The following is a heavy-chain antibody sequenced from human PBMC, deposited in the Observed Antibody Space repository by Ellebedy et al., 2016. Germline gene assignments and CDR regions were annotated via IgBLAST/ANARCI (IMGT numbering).Heavy chain of an antibody. J-gene: IGHJ4*02. CDR2: IHYSGST. CDR3: ARHSAHSRTYPRTFDY. D-gene: IGHD1-26*01. Sequence: SETLSLTXIVSGGSISSSSCYWGWIRQPPGKGLEWIGSIHYSGSTYYNPSLKSRVTISVDTSKNQFSVRLTSVTAADTAVYYCARHSAHSRTYPRTFDYWGQGTLVTVSS. V-gene: IGHV4-39*01. CDR1: GGSISSSSCY.